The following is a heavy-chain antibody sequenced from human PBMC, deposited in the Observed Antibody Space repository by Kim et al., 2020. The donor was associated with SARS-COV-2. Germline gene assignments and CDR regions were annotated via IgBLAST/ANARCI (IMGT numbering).Heavy chain of an antibody. CDR3: ARAPITMIVVVKAFDI. D-gene: IGHD3-22*01. V-gene: IGHV4-31*02. Sequence: PSLKSRVTKAVEPSKNQFSLKLSSVTAADTAVYYCARAPITMIVVVKAFDIWGQGTMVTVSS. J-gene: IGHJ3*02.